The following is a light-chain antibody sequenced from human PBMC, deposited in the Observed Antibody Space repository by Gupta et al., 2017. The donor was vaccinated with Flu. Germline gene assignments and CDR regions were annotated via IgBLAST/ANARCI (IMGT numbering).Light chain of an antibody. V-gene: IGKV4-1*01. CDR3: QQEDNTPWT. Sequence: SLGEMSPINCNSSPSCVNHSNNNNYLAWYQQKPGQPPKLLIYGASTRESGVPDRFSGRGSGTDFTLTISSLQAEDVAVYYCQQEDNTPWTFGQGTKVEIK. CDR2: GAS. J-gene: IGKJ1*01. CDR1: PSCVNHSNNNNY.